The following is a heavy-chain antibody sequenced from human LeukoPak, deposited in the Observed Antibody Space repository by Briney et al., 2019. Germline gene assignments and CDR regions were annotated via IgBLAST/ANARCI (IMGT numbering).Heavy chain of an antibody. CDR3: AKFHGSDY. CDR2: ITDDGYNT. J-gene: IGHJ4*02. Sequence: GGSLRLSCAASGFTFSAFAMTWVRQAPGKGLEWVSTITDDGYNTYSADSVKGRFTISRDNSKNTLYLQMNSLRAEDTAVYYCAKFHGSDYWGQGTLVTVSS. V-gene: IGHV3-23*01. CDR1: GFTFSAFA.